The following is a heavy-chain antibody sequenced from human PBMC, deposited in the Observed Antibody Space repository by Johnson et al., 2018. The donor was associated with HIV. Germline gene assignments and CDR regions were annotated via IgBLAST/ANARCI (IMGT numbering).Heavy chain of an antibody. Sequence: VQLVESGGGVVQPGGSLRLSCAASGLTVSNIYMSWVRQAPGKGLEWVSGISWNGGNTDYADSVKGRFTISRDNAKNSLYLQMNSLRAEDTAVYYCARDQRGGYSYGDAFDFWGQGTVVSVST. V-gene: IGHV3-20*04. D-gene: IGHD5-18*01. CDR2: ISWNGGNT. CDR1: GLTVSNIY. CDR3: ARDQRGGYSYGDAFDF. J-gene: IGHJ3*01.